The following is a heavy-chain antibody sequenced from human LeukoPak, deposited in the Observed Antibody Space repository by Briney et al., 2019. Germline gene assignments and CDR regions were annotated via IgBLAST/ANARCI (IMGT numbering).Heavy chain of an antibody. CDR3: ARGREVPAGNWFDP. D-gene: IGHD2-2*01. CDR2: MNPNSGNT. J-gene: IGHJ5*02. V-gene: IGHV1-8*03. CDR1: GYTFTSYD. Sequence: ASVKVSCKASGYTFTSYDINWVRQATGQGLEWVGWMNPNSGNTGYAQKFQGRVTITRNTSISTAYMELSSLRSEDTAVYYCARGREVPAGNWFDPWGQGTLVTVSS.